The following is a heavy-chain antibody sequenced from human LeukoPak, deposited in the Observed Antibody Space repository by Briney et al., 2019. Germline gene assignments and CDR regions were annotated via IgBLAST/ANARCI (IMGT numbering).Heavy chain of an antibody. CDR1: GYTFTGYY. V-gene: IGHV1-2*02. CDR2: MNPNSGGT. Sequence: ASVKVSCKASGYTFTGYYLHWVRRAPGQGLEWMGWMNPNSGGTKSAQKFQGRVTMTRDTSISTAYMELSRLTSDDTAMYYCARDKLGLGELSLYDQWGQGTLVTVSS. CDR3: ARDKLGLGELSLYDQ. J-gene: IGHJ5*02. D-gene: IGHD3-16*02.